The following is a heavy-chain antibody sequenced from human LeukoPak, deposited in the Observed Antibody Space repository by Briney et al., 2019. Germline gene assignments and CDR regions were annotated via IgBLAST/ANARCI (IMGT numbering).Heavy chain of an antibody. Sequence: SQTLSLTCTVSGGSISSGGYYWSWIRQHPGKGLEWIGYIYYSGSTYYNPSLKSRVTISVDTSKNQFSLKLSSVTAADTAVYYCARAGDTGDCGYVFDFGGKGTMVTVSS. CDR3: ARAGDTGDCGYVFDF. J-gene: IGHJ3*01. D-gene: IGHD2-21*02. CDR1: GGSISSGGYY. V-gene: IGHV4-31*03. CDR2: IYYSGST.